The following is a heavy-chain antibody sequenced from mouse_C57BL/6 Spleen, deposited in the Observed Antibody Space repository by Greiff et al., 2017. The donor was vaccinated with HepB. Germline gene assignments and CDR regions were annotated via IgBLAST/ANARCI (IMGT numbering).Heavy chain of an antibody. D-gene: IGHD3-2*02. CDR3: ARGETAQATLFAY. V-gene: IGHV1-55*01. Sequence: QVQLQQPGAELVKPGASVKMSCKASGYNFTSYWITWVKQRPGQGLEWIGDIYPGSGSTNYNEKFKSKATLTVDTSSSTAYMQLSSLTSEDSAVYYGARGETAQATLFAYWGQGTLVTVSA. CDR1: GYNFTSYW. J-gene: IGHJ3*01. CDR2: IYPGSGST.